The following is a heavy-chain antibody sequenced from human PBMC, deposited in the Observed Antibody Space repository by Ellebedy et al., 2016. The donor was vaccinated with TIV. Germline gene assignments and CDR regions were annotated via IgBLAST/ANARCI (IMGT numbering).Heavy chain of an antibody. CDR3: ARDGAYGDYSPGYYGMDV. V-gene: IGHV3-7*03. CDR1: RFTFSGYW. Sequence: GESLKISCAASRFTFSGYWMSWVRQAPGKGLEWVANINGDGSKKYYLDSVKGRFTISRENGKNSVYLQMNSLRTEDKALYYWARDGAYGDYSPGYYGMDVWGQGTTVTVSS. D-gene: IGHD4-17*01. CDR2: INGDGSKK. J-gene: IGHJ6*02.